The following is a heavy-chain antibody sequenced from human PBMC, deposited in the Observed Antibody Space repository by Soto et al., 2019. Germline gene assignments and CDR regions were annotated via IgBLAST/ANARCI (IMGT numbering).Heavy chain of an antibody. CDR3: ARQSAGERDIVEVPAVDRIPHYFDY. Sequence: SETLSLTCAVSGGSTSGYHWSWIRQPPGKGLEWIGYIYYSGSSHCNPSLESRVTTSIDTSKNQFSLNLRSVTAADTAVYYCARQSAGERDIVEVPAVDRIPHYFDYWGQGILVTVSS. J-gene: IGHJ4*02. CDR2: IYYSGSS. D-gene: IGHD2-2*01. CDR1: GGSTSGYH. V-gene: IGHV4-59*08.